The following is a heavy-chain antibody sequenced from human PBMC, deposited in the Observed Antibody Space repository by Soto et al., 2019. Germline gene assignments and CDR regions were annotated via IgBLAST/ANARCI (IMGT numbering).Heavy chain of an antibody. J-gene: IGHJ4*02. Sequence: GESLNISCQGSGYSFTSYWIAWVRPMPGKGREWMGIVYPGDSDTRYSPSFQGQVTISADKSISTAYLQWSSLKASDTAMYYCARLSGCRNGVCYKFDYWGQGTLVTVSS. D-gene: IGHD2-8*01. CDR2: VYPGDSDT. V-gene: IGHV5-51*01. CDR3: ARLSGCRNGVCYKFDY. CDR1: GYSFTSYW.